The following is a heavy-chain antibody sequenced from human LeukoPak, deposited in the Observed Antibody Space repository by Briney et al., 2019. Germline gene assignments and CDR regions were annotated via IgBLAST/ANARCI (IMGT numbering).Heavy chain of an antibody. CDR2: ISHDGSNK. V-gene: IGHV3-30-3*01. CDR1: GFTFSSYA. D-gene: IGHD3-22*01. J-gene: IGHJ6*02. CDR3: ARDTYYYDSSGYYSPQGYYYYGMDV. Sequence: PGRSLRLSCAASGFTFSSYAMHWVRQAPGKGLEWVAVISHDGSNKYYADSVKGRFTISRDNSKNTLYLQMNSLRAEGTAVYYCARDTYYYDSSGYYSPQGYYYYGMDVWGQGTTVTVSS.